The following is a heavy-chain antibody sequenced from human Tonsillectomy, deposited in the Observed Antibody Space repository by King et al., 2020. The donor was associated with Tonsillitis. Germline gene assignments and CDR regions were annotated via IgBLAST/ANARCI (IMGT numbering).Heavy chain of an antibody. Sequence: VQLVQSGGGVVQPGRSLRLSCAASGFTFSNYGIHWVRQAPGTGLEWVADISHDGSKKYYADSVKGRFNISRDNSKNTLYLQMTSLRVEDTAVYYCARNYFDRGGQSNGMEVWGQGTTVLVSS. V-gene: IGHV3-33*05. CDR1: GFTFSNYG. CDR3: ARNYFDRGGQSNGMEV. CDR2: ISHDGSKK. J-gene: IGHJ6*02. D-gene: IGHD3-22*01.